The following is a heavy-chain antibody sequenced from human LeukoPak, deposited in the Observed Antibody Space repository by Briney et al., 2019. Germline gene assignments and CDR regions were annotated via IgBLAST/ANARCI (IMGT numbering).Heavy chain of an antibody. V-gene: IGHV4-30-4*01. CDR3: ARVGRGGFYGDYGMDV. CDR1: GGSISSGDYY. D-gene: IGHD4-17*01. Sequence: SQTLSLTCTVSGGSISSGDYYWSWIRQPPGKGLEWIGYIYYSGSTYYNPSLKSRVTISVDTSKNQFSLKLSSVTAADTAVYYCARVGRGGFYGDYGMDVWGQGTTVTVPS. CDR2: IYYSGST. J-gene: IGHJ6*02.